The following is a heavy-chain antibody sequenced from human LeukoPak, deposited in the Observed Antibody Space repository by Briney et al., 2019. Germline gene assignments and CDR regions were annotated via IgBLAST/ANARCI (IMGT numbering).Heavy chain of an antibody. CDR1: GGSISSYY. J-gene: IGHJ4*02. CDR2: IYYSGST. CDR3: ARGRTNSGYDFEY. D-gene: IGHD5-12*01. Sequence: PSETLSLTCTVSGGSISSYYWSWIRRPPGKGLEWIGYIYYSGSTNYNPSLKSRVTISVGTSKNQFSLKLSSVTAADTAVYYCARGRTNSGYDFEYWGQGTLVTVSS. V-gene: IGHV4-59*08.